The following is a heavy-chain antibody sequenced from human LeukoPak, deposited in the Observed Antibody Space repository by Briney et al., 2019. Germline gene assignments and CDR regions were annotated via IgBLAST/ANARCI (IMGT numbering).Heavy chain of an antibody. CDR2: ISSSSSYI. CDR1: GFTFSSYS. J-gene: IGHJ6*03. CDR3: ARAGGLWFGEVFSLGRNYYYYYYMDV. Sequence: GGSLRLSCAASGFTFSSYSMNWVRQAPGKGLEWVSSISSSSSYIYYADSVKGRFTISRDNAKNSLYLQMNSLRAEDTAVYYCARAGGLWFGEVFSLGRNYYYYYYMDVWGKGTTVTISS. V-gene: IGHV3-21*01. D-gene: IGHD3-10*01.